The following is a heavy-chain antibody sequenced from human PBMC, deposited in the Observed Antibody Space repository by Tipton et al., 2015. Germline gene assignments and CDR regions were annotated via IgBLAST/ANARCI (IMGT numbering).Heavy chain of an antibody. CDR2: IIPMLTAA. V-gene: IGHV1-69*01. D-gene: IGHD1-1*01. CDR1: GGRFGMYL. J-gene: IGHJ6*02. Sequence: QLVQSGAEVKKPGSSVKVSCKASGGRFGMYLISWVRQAPGQGLEWLGGIIPMLTAANYAQKFQGRVTLTADETTATFYMELTSLRSEDTAVYYCARDNVWLQVLHNYNGMDVWGQGTTVTASS. CDR3: ARDNVWLQVLHNYNGMDV.